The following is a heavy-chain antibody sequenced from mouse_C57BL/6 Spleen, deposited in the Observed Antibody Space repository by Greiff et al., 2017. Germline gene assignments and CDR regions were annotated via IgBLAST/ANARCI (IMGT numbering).Heavy chain of an antibody. J-gene: IGHJ4*01. CDR1: GYTFTSYW. Sequence: QVQLQQPGAELVRPGTSVKLSCKASGYTFTSYWMHWVKQRPGQGLEWIGVIDPSDSYTNYNQKFKGKATLTVDTSSSTAYMQLSSLTSEDSAVYYCNNGSSYYAMGYWGQGTSVTVSS. CDR3: NNGSSYYAMGY. D-gene: IGHD1-1*01. V-gene: IGHV1-59*01. CDR2: IDPSDSYT.